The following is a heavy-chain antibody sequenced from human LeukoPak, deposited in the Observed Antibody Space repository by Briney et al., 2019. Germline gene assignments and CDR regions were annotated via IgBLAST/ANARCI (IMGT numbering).Heavy chain of an antibody. CDR1: GFSFSSYE. D-gene: IGHD3-22*01. J-gene: IGHJ4*02. CDR3: ARRVIVVGLDY. Sequence: SGGSLRLSCAASGFSFSSYEMNWVRQAPGKGLECVSYLSRSGINIYYADSVKGRFTISRDNAKNSLYLQMNSLRAEDTAVYYCARRVIVVGLDYWGQGTLVTVSS. CDR2: LSRSGINI. V-gene: IGHV3-48*03.